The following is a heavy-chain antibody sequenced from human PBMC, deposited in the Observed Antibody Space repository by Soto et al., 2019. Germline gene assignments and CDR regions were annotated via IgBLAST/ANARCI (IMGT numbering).Heavy chain of an antibody. CDR2: ISWNSGSI. CDR3: AKDLKAWYYYYYMDV. CDR1: GFTFDDYA. J-gene: IGHJ6*03. Sequence: EVQLVESGGGLVQPGRSLRLSCAASGFTFDDYAMHWVRQAPGKGLEWVSGISWNSGSIGYADSVKGRFTISRDNAKNSLYLQMNSLRAEDTALYYCAKDLKAWYYYYYMDVWGKGTTVTVSS. V-gene: IGHV3-9*01.